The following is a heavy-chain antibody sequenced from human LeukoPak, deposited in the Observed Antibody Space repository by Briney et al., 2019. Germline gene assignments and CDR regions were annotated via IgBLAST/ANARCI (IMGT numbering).Heavy chain of an antibody. Sequence: GGSLRLSCAASGFTFSSYGMHWVRQAPGKGLEWVAVISYDGSNKYYADSVKGRFTISRDNSKNTLYLQMNSLRAEDTAVYYCAKLRGGGSAAGISDYWGQGTLVTIFS. V-gene: IGHV3-30*18. D-gene: IGHD6-13*01. J-gene: IGHJ4*02. CDR1: GFTFSSYG. CDR3: AKLRGGGSAAGISDY. CDR2: ISYDGSNK.